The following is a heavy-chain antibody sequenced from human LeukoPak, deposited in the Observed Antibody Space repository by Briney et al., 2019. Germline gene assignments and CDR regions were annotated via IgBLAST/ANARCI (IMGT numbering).Heavy chain of an antibody. V-gene: IGHV3-23*01. Sequence: GGSLRLSCAASGFAFSSYAMIWVRQAPGKGLEWVSSISGGGSNTYYADSVKGRVTISRDQSKDTLYMQLNSLRAEDTAIYYCAKSAGDYYYYYMDVWGKGPRSPSP. CDR3: AKSAGDYYYYYMDV. D-gene: IGHD3-10*01. CDR2: ISGGGSNT. J-gene: IGHJ6*03. CDR1: GFAFSSYA.